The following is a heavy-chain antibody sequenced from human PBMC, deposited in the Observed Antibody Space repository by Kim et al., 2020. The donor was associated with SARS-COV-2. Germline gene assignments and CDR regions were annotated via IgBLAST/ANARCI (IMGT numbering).Heavy chain of an antibody. J-gene: IGHJ3*02. CDR1: GDSVSSESTD. CDR3: ARRTEKAAFDI. Sequence: SQTLSLTCAIPGDSVSSESTDWNWIRQSPSRGLEWLGRAYYRSKWYIDYTVSVKSRLLISPDTSKNEFSLSLNSVTPEDTAIYYCARRTEKAAFDIWGQGTMVTVSS. V-gene: IGHV6-1*01. D-gene: IGHD1-1*01. CDR2: AYYRSKWYI.